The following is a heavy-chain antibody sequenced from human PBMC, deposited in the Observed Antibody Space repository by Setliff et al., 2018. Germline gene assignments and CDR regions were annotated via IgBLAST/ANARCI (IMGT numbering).Heavy chain of an antibody. Sequence: PSETLSLTCAVSGGSVSSSNWWSWVRQPPGKGLEWVGEIYHSGSTNYNPSLKSRVTISVDTSKNQFSLKLSSVTAADTAVYYCAREPWYYNFWSGYIRDYFDYWGQGTLVTVSS. J-gene: IGHJ4*02. CDR2: IYHSGST. V-gene: IGHV4-4*02. CDR1: GGSVSSSNW. D-gene: IGHD3-3*01. CDR3: AREPWYYNFWSGYIRDYFDY.